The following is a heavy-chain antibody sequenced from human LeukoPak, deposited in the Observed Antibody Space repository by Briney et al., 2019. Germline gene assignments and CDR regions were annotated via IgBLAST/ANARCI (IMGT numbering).Heavy chain of an antibody. V-gene: IGHV4-30-4*01. CDR2: IYYSGST. J-gene: IGHJ4*02. CDR1: GGSISSGDYY. D-gene: IGHD3-9*01. Sequence: SETLSLTCTVSGGSISSGDYYWSWIRQPPGKGLEWIGYIYYSGSTNYNPSLKSRVTISVDTSKNQFSLKLSSVTAADTAVYYCARLRVYDILTGYYKQNPFDYWGQGTLVTVSS. CDR3: ARLRVYDILTGYYKQNPFDY.